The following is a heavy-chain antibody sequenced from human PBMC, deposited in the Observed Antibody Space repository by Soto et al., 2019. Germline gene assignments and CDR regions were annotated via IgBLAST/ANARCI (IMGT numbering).Heavy chain of an antibody. V-gene: IGHV1-18*01. CDR1: GYTFTSYG. Sequence: VQLVQSGAEVKKPGASVKVSCKASGYTFTSYGISWVRQAPGQGLEWMGWISAYNGNTNYAQKLQGRVTMTTDTSTSTADMELRSRRYADTAVYYCARDRLRYFDRLLNAVDIWGQGTMVTVSS. J-gene: IGHJ3*02. CDR3: ARDRLRYFDRLLNAVDI. D-gene: IGHD3-9*01. CDR2: ISAYNGNT.